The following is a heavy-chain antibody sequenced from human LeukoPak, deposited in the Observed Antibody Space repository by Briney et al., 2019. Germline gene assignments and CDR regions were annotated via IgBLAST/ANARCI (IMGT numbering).Heavy chain of an antibody. Sequence: PGGSPRLSCAASGFTFSSYAMSWVRQAPGKGLEWVSAISGSGGSTYYADSVKGRFTISRDNSKNTLYLQMNSLRAEDTAVYYCAKDVYVWGSFDYWGQGTLVTVSS. CDR1: GFTFSSYA. V-gene: IGHV3-23*01. J-gene: IGHJ4*02. CDR2: ISGSGGST. CDR3: AKDVYVWGSFDY. D-gene: IGHD3-16*01.